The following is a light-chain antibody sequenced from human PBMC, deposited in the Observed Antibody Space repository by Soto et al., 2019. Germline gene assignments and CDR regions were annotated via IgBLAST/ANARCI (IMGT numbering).Light chain of an antibody. Sequence: QSALTQPASVSGSPGQSITISCTGTSSGVGSYNLVSWYQQHPGKAPKLMIYEGSKRPSGVSNRFSGSKSGNTAYLTLSGLQAEDEADYYCCSYAGSRTLVFGGGTKLTVL. CDR2: EGS. CDR1: SSGVGSYNL. J-gene: IGLJ2*01. CDR3: CSYAGSRTLV. V-gene: IGLV2-23*01.